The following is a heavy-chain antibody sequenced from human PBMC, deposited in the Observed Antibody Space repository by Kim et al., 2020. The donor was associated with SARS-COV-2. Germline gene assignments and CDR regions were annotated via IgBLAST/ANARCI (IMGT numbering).Heavy chain of an antibody. CDR1: GFTFSNYA. Sequence: GGSLRLSCAASGFTFSNYAMHWVRQAPGKGLEWVAVISFDEGDQYYADSVKGRFTISRDGSNNALHLQMNSLRAEDTAVYYCARGQSYSSGWHPLYYYAMEVWGQGNPVTVSS. CDR2: ISFDEGDQ. J-gene: IGHJ6*02. CDR3: ARGQSYSSGWHPLYYYAMEV. V-gene: IGHV3-30-3*01. D-gene: IGHD6-19*01.